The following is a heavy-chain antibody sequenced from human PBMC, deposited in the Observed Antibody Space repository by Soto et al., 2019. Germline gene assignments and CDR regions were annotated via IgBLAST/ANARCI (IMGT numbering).Heavy chain of an antibody. V-gene: IGHV2-5*02. CDR3: AHLLREGYPYCYFDL. Sequence: QITLKESGPTLVKPTQTLTLTCTFSGFSLSTSGVGVGWIRQPPGKALEGLAFIYWDDDKRYSPSLKSRLTITKETSKNQVVLTTPNMDPVDTATYYCAHLLREGYPYCYFDLWGRGTLVTVSS. D-gene: IGHD5-12*01. CDR2: IYWDDDK. J-gene: IGHJ2*01. CDR1: GFSLSTSGVG.